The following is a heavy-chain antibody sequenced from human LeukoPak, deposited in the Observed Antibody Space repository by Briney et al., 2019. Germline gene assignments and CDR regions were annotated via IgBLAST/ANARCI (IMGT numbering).Heavy chain of an antibody. CDR2: ISSSSSCI. CDR1: GFTFSSYS. D-gene: IGHD3-22*01. V-gene: IGHV3-21*01. J-gene: IGHJ4*02. Sequence: GGSLRLSCAASGFTFSSYSMNWVRQAPGKGLEWVSSISSSSSCIYYADSVKGRFTISRDNAKNSLYLQMNSLRAEDTAVYYCARDPPYYYDSSPPAGGYWGQGTLVTVSS. CDR3: ARDPPYYYDSSPPAGGY.